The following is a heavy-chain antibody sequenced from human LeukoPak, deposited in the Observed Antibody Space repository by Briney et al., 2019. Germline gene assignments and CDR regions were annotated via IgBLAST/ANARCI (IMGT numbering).Heavy chain of an antibody. CDR2: INPSSGGT. Sequence: ASVKVSCKASGYTFTGYYMHWVRQAPGQGLEWMGWINPSSGGTNYAQKFQGRVTMTRDTSISTAYMELSRLRSDDTAVYYCARGLVVTAILGYYGMDVWGQGTTVTVSS. J-gene: IGHJ6*02. D-gene: IGHD2-21*02. CDR3: ARGLVVTAILGYYGMDV. CDR1: GYTFTGYY. V-gene: IGHV1-2*02.